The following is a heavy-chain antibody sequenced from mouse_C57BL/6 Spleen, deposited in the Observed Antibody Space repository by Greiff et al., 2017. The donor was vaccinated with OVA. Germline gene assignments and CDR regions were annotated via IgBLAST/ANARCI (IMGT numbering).Heavy chain of an antibody. CDR2: INPNYGTT. CDR1: GYSFTDYN. CDR3: ARAPGYYGNYNSMDY. V-gene: IGHV1-39*01. Sequence: VQLQQSGPELVKPGASVKISCKASGYSFTDYNMNWVKQSHGKSLEWIGVINPNYGTTSYNQKFKGKATLTVDPSSSPPYIQLNSLTSKDSAVYYCARAPGYYGNYNSMDYWGQGTSGTVSS. D-gene: IGHD2-1*01. J-gene: IGHJ4*01.